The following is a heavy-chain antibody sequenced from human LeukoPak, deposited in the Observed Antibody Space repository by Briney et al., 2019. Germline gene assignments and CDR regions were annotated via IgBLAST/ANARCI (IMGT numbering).Heavy chain of an antibody. CDR1: GFTFSNFL. Sequence: GGSLRLSCAASGFTFSNFLMTWVRQAPGKGPEWVSAISGSGGDTYYADSVKGRFTISRDNSKNTLYLQMNSLRAEDTAVYYCAKASSSGYSYGYFDYWGQGTLVTVSS. CDR3: AKASSSGYSYGYFDY. CDR2: ISGSGGDT. V-gene: IGHV3-23*01. D-gene: IGHD5-18*01. J-gene: IGHJ4*02.